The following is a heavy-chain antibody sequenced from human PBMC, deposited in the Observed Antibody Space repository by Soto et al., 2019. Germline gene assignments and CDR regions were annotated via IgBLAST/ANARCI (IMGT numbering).Heavy chain of an antibody. CDR3: ARDPRGDSNWYFDL. Sequence: QVQLVESGGGVVQPGRSLRLSCAASGLTFSNYGMHWVRQAPGKGLEWLASVWYDGSNKYYADSVKGRFTISRDNSKNMLYVEMNSLRVEDTAVYYCARDPRGDSNWYFDLWGRGTLVTVSS. J-gene: IGHJ2*01. D-gene: IGHD4-17*01. V-gene: IGHV3-33*01. CDR2: VWYDGSNK. CDR1: GLTFSNYG.